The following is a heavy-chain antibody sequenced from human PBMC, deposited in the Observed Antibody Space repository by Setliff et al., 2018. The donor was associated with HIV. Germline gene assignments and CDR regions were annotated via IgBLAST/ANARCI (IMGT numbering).Heavy chain of an antibody. CDR3: ARVAGTYYFDY. J-gene: IGHJ4*02. D-gene: IGHD6-19*01. V-gene: IGHV3-21*05. CDR2: ISSSSSSYT. CDR1: GFTFSSYS. Sequence: GGSLRLSCAASGFTFSSYSMNWVRQAPGKGLEWVSYISSSSSSYTNYADSVKGRFTISRDNAKNSLYLQMNSLRAEDTAVYYCARVAGTYYFDYWGQGTLVTVSS.